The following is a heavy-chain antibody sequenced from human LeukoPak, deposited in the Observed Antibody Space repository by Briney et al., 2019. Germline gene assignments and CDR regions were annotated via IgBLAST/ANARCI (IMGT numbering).Heavy chain of an antibody. J-gene: IGHJ4*02. V-gene: IGHV3-23*01. Sequence: GGSLRLSCAASGFTFSNYAMNWVRQAPGKGLGWVSGISGSGSSTNYADSVKGRFIISRDNSKNTLSLQMDSLRAEDTAMYYCAKTLNYCSGGSCYNYYFDCWGQGTLVTVSS. CDR1: GFTFSNYA. D-gene: IGHD2-15*01. CDR3: AKTLNYCSGGSCYNYYFDC. CDR2: ISGSGSST.